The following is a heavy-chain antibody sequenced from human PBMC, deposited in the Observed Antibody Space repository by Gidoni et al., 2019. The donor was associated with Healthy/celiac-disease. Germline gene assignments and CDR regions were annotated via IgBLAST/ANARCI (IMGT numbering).Heavy chain of an antibody. V-gene: IGHV2-5*02. Sequence: QIPLKESGPTLVKPTQTLTLTCTFSGFSLSTSGVGVGWIRQPPGKALELLALIYWDDDKRYSPSRKSRLTITKDTAKNQVVRTMTNMDPVDTATYYWAHRETGDSGSYGWVYYWGQGTLVTVSS. J-gene: IGHJ4*02. CDR2: IYWDDDK. D-gene: IGHD1-26*01. CDR3: AHRETGDSGSYGWVYY. CDR1: GFSLSTSGVG.